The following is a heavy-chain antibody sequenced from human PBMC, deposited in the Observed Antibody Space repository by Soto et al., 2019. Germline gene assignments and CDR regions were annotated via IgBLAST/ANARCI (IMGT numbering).Heavy chain of an antibody. CDR2: ISGSGGST. V-gene: IGHV3-23*01. Sequence: EVQLLESGGGLVQPGGSLRLSCAASGFTFSSYAMSWLGQAPGKGLEWVSAISGSGGSTYYADSVKGRFTISRDNSKNTLYLQMNSLRAEDTAVYYCAKDGGYAYYDSSGYYFGYWGQGTLVTVSS. CDR3: AKDGGYAYYDSSGYYFGY. CDR1: GFTFSSYA. J-gene: IGHJ4*02. D-gene: IGHD3-22*01.